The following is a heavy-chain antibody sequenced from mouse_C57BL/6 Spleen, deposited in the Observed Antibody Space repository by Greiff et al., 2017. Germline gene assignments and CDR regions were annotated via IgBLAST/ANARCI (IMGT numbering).Heavy chain of an antibody. D-gene: IGHD1-1*01. CDR3: TSEDYCGSAMDY. V-gene: IGHV1-5*01. CDR2: IYPGNSDT. J-gene: IGHJ4*01. Sequence: EVQLQQSGTVLARPGASVKMSCKTSGYTFTSYWMHWVKQRPGQGLEWIGAIYPGNSDTSYNQKFKGKAKLTAVTSASTAYMQLSSLTNEDSAVYYCTSEDYCGSAMDYWGQGTSVTVSS. CDR1: GYTFTSYW.